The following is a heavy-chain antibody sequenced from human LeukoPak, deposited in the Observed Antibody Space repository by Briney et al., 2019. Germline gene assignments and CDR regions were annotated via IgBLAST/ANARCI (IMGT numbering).Heavy chain of an antibody. Sequence: PGGSLTLFCAASGFTLDDYAMNWVRQVRGGGLEWVSGINWNGHITKYADSVTDRFTISRQNTKNSLYLSMTNLGGEDTALYFCARGSVQLWLRDTYYYMDVWGKGTTVTVSS. CDR1: GFTLDDYA. D-gene: IGHD5-18*01. J-gene: IGHJ6*03. CDR3: ARGSVQLWLRDTYYYMDV. CDR2: INWNGHIT. V-gene: IGHV3-20*04.